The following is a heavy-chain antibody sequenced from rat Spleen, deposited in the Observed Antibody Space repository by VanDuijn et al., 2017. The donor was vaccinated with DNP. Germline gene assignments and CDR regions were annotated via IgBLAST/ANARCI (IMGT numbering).Heavy chain of an antibody. CDR1: GFTFSDYN. D-gene: IGHD1-11*01. Sequence: EVQLVESGGGLVQSGRSLKVSCAASGFTFSDYNRAWVRQAPKKGLEWVATITYDGSRTYFRDSVKGRFTISRDIAKSTLYLQMDSLRSEDTATYYCTTFEGRNAWGQGTSVTVSS. J-gene: IGHJ4*01. CDR3: TTFEGRNA. CDR2: ITYDGSRT. V-gene: IGHV5S10*01.